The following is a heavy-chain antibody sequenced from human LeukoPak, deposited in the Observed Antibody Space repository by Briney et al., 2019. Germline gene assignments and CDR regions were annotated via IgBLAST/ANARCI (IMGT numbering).Heavy chain of an antibody. V-gene: IGHV4-34*01. Sequence: SETLSLTCAVYGGSFSGYYWSWIRQPLGKGLEWIGEINHSGSTNYNPSLKSRVTISVDTSKNQFSLKLSSATAADTAVYYCAEEVAGTGGFDYWGQGTLVTVSS. CDR1: GGSFSGYY. CDR2: INHSGST. J-gene: IGHJ4*02. D-gene: IGHD6-19*01. CDR3: AEEVAGTGGFDY.